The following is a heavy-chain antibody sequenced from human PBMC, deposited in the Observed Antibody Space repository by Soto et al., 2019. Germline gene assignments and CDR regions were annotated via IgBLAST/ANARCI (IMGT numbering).Heavy chain of an antibody. D-gene: IGHD2-15*01. CDR2: ISAYNGNT. J-gene: IGHJ4*02. CDR1: GYTFTSYG. Sequence: ASVKVSCKASGYTFTSYGISWVRQAPGQGLEWMGWISAYNGNTNYAQKFQGRVTMTTDTSTSTVYMELSSLRSEDTAVYYCARVYCSGGGCYGIDYWGQGTLVTVSS. V-gene: IGHV1-18*01. CDR3: ARVYCSGGGCYGIDY.